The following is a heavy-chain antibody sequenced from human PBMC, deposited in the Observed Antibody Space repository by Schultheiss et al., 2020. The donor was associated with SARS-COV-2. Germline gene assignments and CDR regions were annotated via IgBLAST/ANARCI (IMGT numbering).Heavy chain of an antibody. J-gene: IGHJ4*02. V-gene: IGHV3-30*03. D-gene: IGHD3-10*01. CDR3: ARASSSGSYHPSDY. Sequence: GGSLRLSCAASGFTFSSYGMHWVRQAPGKGLEWVAVISYDGSNKYYADSVKGRFTISRDNSKNTLYLQMNSLRAEDTAVYYCARASSSGSYHPSDYWGQGTLVTVSS. CDR1: GFTFSSYG. CDR2: ISYDGSNK.